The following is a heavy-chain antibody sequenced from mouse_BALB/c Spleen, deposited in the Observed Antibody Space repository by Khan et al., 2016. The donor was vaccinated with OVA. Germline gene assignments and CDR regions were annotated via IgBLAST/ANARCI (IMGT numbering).Heavy chain of an antibody. Sequence: QVQLKQSGAELMKPGASGKISCKATGYTFSSYWIEWVKQRPGHGLEWIGDILPGSGNTNYNEKFRGKATFTADTSSNRAYMQLSSLTTEDSAVYYCARGGYGGFAYWRQGTLVTVSA. V-gene: IGHV1-9*01. J-gene: IGHJ3*01. CDR2: ILPGSGNT. CDR1: GYTFSSYW. D-gene: IGHD2-2*01. CDR3: ARGGYGGFAY.